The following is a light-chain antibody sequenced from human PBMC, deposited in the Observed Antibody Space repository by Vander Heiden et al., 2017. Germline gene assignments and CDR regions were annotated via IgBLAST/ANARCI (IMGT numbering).Light chain of an antibody. CDR3: QQRSSWPLT. Sequence: EVVLTQSPVTLSLSPGERATLSCRASQSVSSYLAWYQQKPGQAPRLLIYDASNRATGIPARFSGSGSGTDFTLTISSREPEDFAVYYCQQRSSWPLTFGGGTTVEIK. CDR2: DAS. V-gene: IGKV3-11*01. J-gene: IGKJ4*01. CDR1: QSVSSY.